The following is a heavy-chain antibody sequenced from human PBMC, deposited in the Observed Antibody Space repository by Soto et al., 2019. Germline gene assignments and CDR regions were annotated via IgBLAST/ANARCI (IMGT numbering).Heavy chain of an antibody. CDR1: GFTFGSYA. D-gene: IGHD6-6*01. CDR3: ARRARPDFYYMDV. V-gene: IGHV3-64*02. J-gene: IGHJ6*03. CDR2: ISSSGGST. Sequence: GASLRLSCAASGFTFGSYAMRWVRQAPGKGLECVSAISSSGGSTYYADSVKGRFTISRDNSKNTVYLQMGSLRPEDMAVYYCARRARPDFYYMDVWGKGNTVTGS.